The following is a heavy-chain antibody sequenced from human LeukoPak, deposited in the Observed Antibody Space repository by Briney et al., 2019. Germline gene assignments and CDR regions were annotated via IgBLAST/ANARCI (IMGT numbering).Heavy chain of an antibody. V-gene: IGHV1-2*02. CDR3: ARDLSLPDDFWSGYPLDY. Sequence: ASVKVSCKASGYTFTGYYMHWVRQAPGQGLEWMGWINPNSGGTNYAQKFQGRVTMTRDTSISTAYMELSRLRSDDTAVYYCARDLSLPDDFWSGYPLDYWGQGTLVTVSS. J-gene: IGHJ4*02. CDR2: INPNSGGT. D-gene: IGHD3-3*01. CDR1: GYTFTGYY.